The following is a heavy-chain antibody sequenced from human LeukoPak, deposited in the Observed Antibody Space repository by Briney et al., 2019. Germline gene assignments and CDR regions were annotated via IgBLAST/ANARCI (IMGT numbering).Heavy chain of an antibody. J-gene: IGHJ4*02. Sequence: GASVKVSCKASGYTFTGYYMHWVRQAPGQGLEWMGWINPNSGGTNYQGRVTMTRDTSISTAYMELSRLRSDDTAVYYCARGVVATILIDYWGQGTLVTVSS. D-gene: IGHD5-12*01. CDR3: ARGVVATILIDY. CDR1: GYTFTGYY. V-gene: IGHV1-2*02. CDR2: INPNSGGT.